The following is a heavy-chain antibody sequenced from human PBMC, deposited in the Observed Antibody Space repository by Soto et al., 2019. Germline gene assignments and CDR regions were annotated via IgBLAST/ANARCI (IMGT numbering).Heavy chain of an antibody. CDR2: IYYSGST. Sequence: SETLSLTCTVSGGSISSSSYYWGWIRQPPGKGLEWIGSIYYSGSTYYNPSLKSRVTISVDTSKNQFSLKLSSVTAADTAVYYCARHSQDYGDYFDDFDYWGQGTLVTVSS. D-gene: IGHD4-17*01. CDR3: ARHSQDYGDYFDDFDY. CDR1: GGSISSSSYY. J-gene: IGHJ4*02. V-gene: IGHV4-39*01.